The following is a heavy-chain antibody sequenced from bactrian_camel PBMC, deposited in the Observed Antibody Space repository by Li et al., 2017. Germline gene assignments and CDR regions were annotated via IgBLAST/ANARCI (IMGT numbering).Heavy chain of an antibody. D-gene: IGHD7*01. CDR1: GFTFVSYA. J-gene: IGHJ6*01. CDR2: INANGRNT. Sequence: VQLVESGGGVVQPGGSLRLSCAASGFTFVSYAMTWVRAPPGKDLEWISGINANGRNTYYADSVKGRSTIAQDNAKTTAYLQMTSLKPEDSAMYFCAAGQTCGNWWKASEFGYWGQGTQVTVS. CDR3: AAGQTCGNWWKASEFGY. V-gene: IGHV3S40*01.